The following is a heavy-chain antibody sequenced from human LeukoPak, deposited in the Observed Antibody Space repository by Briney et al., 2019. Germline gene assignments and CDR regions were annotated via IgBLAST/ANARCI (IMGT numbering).Heavy chain of an antibody. D-gene: IGHD1-1*01. CDR3: VQETGHNWGYLDY. CDR2: VTNSGGST. V-gene: IGHV3-23*01. CDR1: GFIFSIYA. Sequence: PGGSLRLSCAASGFIFSIYAMSWVRQAPGKGLEWVSSVTNSGGSTYYADSVKGRFAISRDNSKNKLCLQMKTLRADDTAVYYCVQETGHNWGYLDYWGQGTLVTVSS. J-gene: IGHJ4*02.